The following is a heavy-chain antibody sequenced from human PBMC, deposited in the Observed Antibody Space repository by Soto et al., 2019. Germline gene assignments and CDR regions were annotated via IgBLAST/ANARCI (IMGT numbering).Heavy chain of an antibody. CDR3: AKDYYDSSGTDY. CDR2: ISYDGSNK. J-gene: IGHJ4*02. CDR1: GFTFSSYG. D-gene: IGHD3-22*01. V-gene: IGHV3-30*18. Sequence: PGGSLRLSCAASGFTFSSYGMHWVRQAPGKGLEWVAVISYDGSNKYYADSVKGRFTISRDNSKNTLYLQMNSLRAEDTAVYYCAKDYYDSSGTDYWGQGTLVTVSS.